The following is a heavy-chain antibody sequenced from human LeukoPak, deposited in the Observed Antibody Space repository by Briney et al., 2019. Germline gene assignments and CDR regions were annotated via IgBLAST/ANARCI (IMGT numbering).Heavy chain of an antibody. Sequence: SETLSLTCAVYGGSFSGYYWSWIRQPPGKGLEWIGEINHSGSTNYNPSLKSRVTISVDTSKNQFSLKLSSVTAAYTAVYYCARGLNFDFWSGYYSRPYYYGMDVWGQGTTVTVSS. CDR3: ARGLNFDFWSGYYSRPYYYGMDV. D-gene: IGHD3-3*01. CDR2: INHSGST. V-gene: IGHV4-34*01. J-gene: IGHJ6*02. CDR1: GGSFSGYY.